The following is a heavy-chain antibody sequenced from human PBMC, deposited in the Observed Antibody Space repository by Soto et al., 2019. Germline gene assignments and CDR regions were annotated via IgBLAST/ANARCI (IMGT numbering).Heavy chain of an antibody. D-gene: IGHD2-2*01. V-gene: IGHV4-34*01. J-gene: IGHJ5*02. CDR2: INHSGST. CDR3: ARILGYCSSTSCVRWFDP. Sequence: SETLSLTCAVYGESFSGYYWSWIRQPPGKGLEWIGEINHSGSTNYNPSLKSRVTISVDTSKNQFSLKLSSVTAADTAVYYCARILGYCSSTSCVRWFDPWGQGTLVTVSS. CDR1: GESFSGYY.